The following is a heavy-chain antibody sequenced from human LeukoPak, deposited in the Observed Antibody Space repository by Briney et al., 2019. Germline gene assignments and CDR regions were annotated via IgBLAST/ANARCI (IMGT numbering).Heavy chain of an antibody. CDR2: IYYSGST. J-gene: IGHJ3*02. D-gene: IGHD6-13*01. CDR1: GGSISSSSYY. V-gene: IGHV4-39*01. CDR3: ARQSAAIDAFDI. Sequence: PSETLSLTCTVSGGSISSSSYYWGWIRQPPGKGLEWIGSIYYSGSTYYNPSLKSRVTISVDTSKNQFPLKLSSVTAADTAVYYCARQSAAIDAFDIWGQGTMVTVSS.